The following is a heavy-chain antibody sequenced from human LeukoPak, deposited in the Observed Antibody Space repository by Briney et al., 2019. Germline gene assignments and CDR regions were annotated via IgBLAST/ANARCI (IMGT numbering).Heavy chain of an antibody. Sequence: PSETLSLTCTVSGGSISSGSYYWSWIRQPAGKGLEWIGRIYTSGSTNYNPSLKSRVTISVDTSKNQFSLKLSSVTAADTAVYYCARVQYSGSYYADYWGQGTLVTVSS. J-gene: IGHJ4*02. CDR2: IYTSGST. V-gene: IGHV4-61*02. CDR1: GGSISSGSYY. CDR3: ARVQYSGSYYADY. D-gene: IGHD1-26*01.